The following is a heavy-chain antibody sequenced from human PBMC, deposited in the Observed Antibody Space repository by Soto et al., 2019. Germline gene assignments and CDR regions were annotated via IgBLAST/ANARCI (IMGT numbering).Heavy chain of an antibody. Sequence: EVQLVESGGGLVKPGGSLRLSCAASGFTFSSYSMNWVRQAPGKGLEWVSSISSSSSYIYYADSVKGRFTISRDNAKNSLYLQMNSLRAEDTAVYYCVRDRPLGYCSSTSCYRGYAFDIWGQGTMVTVSS. J-gene: IGHJ3*02. CDR2: ISSSSSYI. V-gene: IGHV3-21*01. D-gene: IGHD2-2*01. CDR3: VRDRPLGYCSSTSCYRGYAFDI. CDR1: GFTFSSYS.